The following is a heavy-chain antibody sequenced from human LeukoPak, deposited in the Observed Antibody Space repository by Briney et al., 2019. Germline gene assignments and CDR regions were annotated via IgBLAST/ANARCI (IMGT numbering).Heavy chain of an antibody. D-gene: IGHD4-17*01. J-gene: IGHJ4*02. CDR3: ARDGVRHDYSDLDY. V-gene: IGHV3-11*01. Sequence: GGSLRFSCAASGFTFSDYYMSWIRQALGKGLEWVSHISSSGSTKYYADSVKGRFTISRDDAKNSLYLQMSSLKAEDTAVYYCARDGVRHDYSDLDYWGQGTLVTVSS. CDR1: GFTFSDYY. CDR2: ISSSGSTK.